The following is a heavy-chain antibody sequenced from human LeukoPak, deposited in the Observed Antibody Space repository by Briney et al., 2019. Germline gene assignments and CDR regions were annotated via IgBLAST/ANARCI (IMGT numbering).Heavy chain of an antibody. V-gene: IGHV4-34*01. D-gene: IGHD4-23*01. CDR2: IYHSGSA. CDR3: ARGLGGGNSVYFDL. J-gene: IGHJ2*01. Sequence: PSETLSLTCAVYGGSFSGYYWSWIRQPPGKGLEWIGEIYHSGSANYNPSLQSRVTISVDTSKNQFSLKLSSVTAADTAVYYCARGLGGGNSVYFDLWGRGTLVTVSS. CDR1: GGSFSGYY.